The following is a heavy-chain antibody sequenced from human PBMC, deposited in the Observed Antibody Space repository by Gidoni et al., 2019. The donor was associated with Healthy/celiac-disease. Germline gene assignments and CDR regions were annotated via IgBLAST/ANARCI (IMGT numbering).Heavy chain of an antibody. CDR1: GFTFSSYA. V-gene: IGHV3-30*04. Sequence: QVQLVESGGGVVQPGRSLRLSCAASGFTFSSYAMHWVRQAPGKGLEWVAVISYDGSNKYYADSVKGRFTISRDNSKNTLYLQMNSLRAEDTAVYYCARESGQQLVHFDYWGQGTLVTVSS. CDR2: ISYDGSNK. CDR3: ARESGQQLVHFDY. D-gene: IGHD6-13*01. J-gene: IGHJ4*02.